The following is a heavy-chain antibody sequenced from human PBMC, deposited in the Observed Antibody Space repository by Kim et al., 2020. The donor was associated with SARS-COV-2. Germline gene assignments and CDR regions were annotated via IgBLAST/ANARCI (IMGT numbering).Heavy chain of an antibody. V-gene: IGHV3-73*01. CDR2: VKTKANNYAT. J-gene: IGHJ6*02. D-gene: IGHD4-4*01. Sequence: GESLKISCAASGFTFSGSVIHWVRQASGKGLECVGRVKTKANNYATVYGASVKGRFTISRDDSKSTAFLQINSLKTEDTAVYYCTSGLQTTYGMDVWGQGTTVTVSS. CDR1: GFTFSGSV. CDR3: TSGLQTTYGMDV.